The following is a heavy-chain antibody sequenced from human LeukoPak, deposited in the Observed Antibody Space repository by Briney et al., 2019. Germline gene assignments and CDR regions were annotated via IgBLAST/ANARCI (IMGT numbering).Heavy chain of an antibody. CDR3: ARSGGYSYGPTLDY. CDR1: GGPISGYY. V-gene: IGHV4-59*01. D-gene: IGHD5-18*01. J-gene: IGHJ4*02. CDR2: VSYSGST. Sequence: SETLSLTCTVSGGPISGYYWYWIRQSPGKGLEWIGYVSYSGSTNYNPSLKSRVTMSIDTPNNQVSLNLRSVAAADTAVYYCARSGGYSYGPTLDYWGQGTLVTVSS.